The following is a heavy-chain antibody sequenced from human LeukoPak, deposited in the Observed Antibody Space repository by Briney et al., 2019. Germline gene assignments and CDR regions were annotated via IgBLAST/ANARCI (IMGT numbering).Heavy chain of an antibody. CDR3: ARDSRYCSGGSCSDY. CDR2: ISSSSSYI. V-gene: IGHV3-21*01. CDR1: GFTFNSYA. D-gene: IGHD2-15*01. J-gene: IGHJ4*02. Sequence: PGGSLRLSCAASGFTFNSYAMSWVRQAPGKGLEWVSSISSSSSYIYYADSVKGRFTISRDNAKNSLYLQMNSLRAEDTAVYYCARDSRYCSGGSCSDYWGQGTLVTVSS.